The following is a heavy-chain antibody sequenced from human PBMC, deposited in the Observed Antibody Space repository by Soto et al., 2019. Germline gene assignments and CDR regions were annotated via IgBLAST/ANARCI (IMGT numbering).Heavy chain of an antibody. CDR1: GFTFSSYW. V-gene: IGHV3-7*01. CDR3: ARDLRGIFDY. J-gene: IGHJ4*02. Sequence: GGSLRLSCAASGFTFSSYWMSWVRQAPGKGLEWVANIKPDGSEKYYVDSVKGRFTISRDNAKNSLYLQMNSLRAEDMTVYYCARDLRGIFDYWGQGTLVTVSS. CDR2: IKPDGSEK.